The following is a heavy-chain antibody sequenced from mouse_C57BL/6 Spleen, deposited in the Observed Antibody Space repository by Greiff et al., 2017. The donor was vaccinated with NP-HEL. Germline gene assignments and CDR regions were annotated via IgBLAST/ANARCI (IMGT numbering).Heavy chain of an antibody. CDR3: ARDEERGAMDY. CDR1: GFTFSSYA. V-gene: IGHV5-4*01. Sequence: EVKLVESGGGLVKPGGSLKLSCAASGFTFSSYAMSWVRQTPEKRLEWVATISDGGSYTYYPDNVKGRFTISRDNAKNNLYLQMSHLKSEDTAMYYCARDEERGAMDYWGQGTSVTVSS. J-gene: IGHJ4*01. CDR2: ISDGGSYT.